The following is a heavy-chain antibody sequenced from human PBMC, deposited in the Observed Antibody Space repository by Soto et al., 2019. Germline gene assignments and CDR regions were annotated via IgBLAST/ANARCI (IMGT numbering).Heavy chain of an antibody. J-gene: IGHJ6*02. CDR3: ARDQGLHYYYYGMDV. D-gene: IGHD4-17*01. Sequence: ASVKVSCKVSGYTLTELSMHWVRQAPGKGLEWMGIIDPGGGNTSYAQKFQGRVTMTRDTSTSTVYMELSSLRSEDTAVYYCARDQGLHYYYYGMDVWGQGTTVTVSS. V-gene: IGHV1-46*01. CDR2: IDPGGGNT. CDR1: GYTLTELS.